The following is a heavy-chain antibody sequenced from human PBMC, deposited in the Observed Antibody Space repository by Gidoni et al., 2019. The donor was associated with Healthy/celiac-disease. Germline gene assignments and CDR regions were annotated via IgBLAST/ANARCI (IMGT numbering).Heavy chain of an antibody. Sequence: QVQLVQSGAEVKKPGSSVKVSCKASGGTFSSYAISWVRQAPGQGLEWMGGIIPIFGTANYAQKVQGRVTITADESTSTAYMELSSLRSEDTAVYYCARPGPDCSSTSCVFDYWGQGTLVTVSA. D-gene: IGHD2-2*01. V-gene: IGHV1-69*01. CDR2: IIPIFGTA. CDR1: GGTFSSYA. J-gene: IGHJ4*02. CDR3: ARPGPDCSSTSCVFDY.